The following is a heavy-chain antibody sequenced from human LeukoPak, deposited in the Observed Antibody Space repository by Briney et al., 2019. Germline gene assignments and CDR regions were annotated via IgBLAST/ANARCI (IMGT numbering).Heavy chain of an antibody. V-gene: IGHV4-34*01. CDR1: GGSFSGYY. D-gene: IGHD6-19*01. Sequence: SETLSLTCAVYGGSFSGYYWSWIRQPPGKGLEWIGEVNHSGSTNYNPSLKSRVTISVDTSKNQFSLKLSSVTAADTAVYYCARGGWLIDYWGQGTLVTVSS. J-gene: IGHJ4*02. CDR2: VNHSGST. CDR3: ARGGWLIDY.